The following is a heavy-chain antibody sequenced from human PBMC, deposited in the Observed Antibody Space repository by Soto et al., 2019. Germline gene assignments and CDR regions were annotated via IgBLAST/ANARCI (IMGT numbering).Heavy chain of an antibody. D-gene: IGHD3-3*01. J-gene: IGHJ6*03. V-gene: IGHV1-69*02. CDR2: IIPILGIA. Sequence: ASVKVSCKASGGTFSSYTISWVRQAPGQGLEWMGRIIPILGIANYAQKFQGRVTITADKSTSTAYMELSSLRSEDTAVYYCASQTWSGHYVSRGSYYMDVWGKGTTVTVSS. CDR3: ASQTWSGHYVSRGSYYMDV. CDR1: GGTFSSYT.